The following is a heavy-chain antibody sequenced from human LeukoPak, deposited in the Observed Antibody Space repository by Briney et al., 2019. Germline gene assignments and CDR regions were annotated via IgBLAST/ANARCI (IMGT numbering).Heavy chain of an antibody. CDR1: GYIFTSYG. V-gene: IGHV1-18*01. Sequence: GASVKVSCKASGYIFTSYGISWVRQAPGQGLEWMGWISVYNGNTNYAQKLQGRVTMTTDSSTSTAYMELRSLRSDDTAVYYCARDPTTGHCSGGSCPNWFDPWGQGTLVTVSS. D-gene: IGHD2-15*01. J-gene: IGHJ5*02. CDR2: ISVYNGNT. CDR3: ARDPTTGHCSGGSCPNWFDP.